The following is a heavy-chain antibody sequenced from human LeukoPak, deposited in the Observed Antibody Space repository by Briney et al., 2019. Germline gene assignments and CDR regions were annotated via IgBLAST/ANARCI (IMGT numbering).Heavy chain of an antibody. D-gene: IGHD3-22*01. V-gene: IGHV1-2*02. Sequence: GASVKVSCKASGYTFTGYYMHWVRQAPGQGLEWMGWINPNSGGTNYAQKFQGRVTMTRDTSISTAYMELSRLRSDDTAVYYCARSVPLVNYYDSSGYLHFDYWGQGTLVTVSS. CDR1: GYTFTGYY. CDR2: INPNSGGT. J-gene: IGHJ4*02. CDR3: ARSVPLVNYYDSSGYLHFDY.